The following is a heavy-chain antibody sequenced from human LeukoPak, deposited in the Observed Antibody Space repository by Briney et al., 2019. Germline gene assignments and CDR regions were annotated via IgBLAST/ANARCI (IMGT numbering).Heavy chain of an antibody. CDR2: INQDGSEK. V-gene: IGHV3-7*04. J-gene: IGHJ4*02. Sequence: GGSLRLSCAASGFTFSSYWMSWVRQAPGKGLEWVANINQDGSEKYSVDSVKGRFTISRDNAKNTLYLQMNSLRAEDTAVYYCARASSGFDYWGQGTLVTVSS. CDR3: ARASSGFDY. CDR1: GFTFSSYW. D-gene: IGHD3-22*01.